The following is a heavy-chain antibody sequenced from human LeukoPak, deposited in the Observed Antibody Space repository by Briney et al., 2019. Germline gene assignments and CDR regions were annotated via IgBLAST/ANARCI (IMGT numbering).Heavy chain of an antibody. D-gene: IGHD3-10*01. CDR3: AKVAGEYYFDY. Sequence: SETLSLTCTVSGGSISSYYWSWIRQPPGKGLEWIGYIYYSGSTNYNPSLKSRVTISVDTSKNQFSLKLSSVTAADTAVYYCAKVAGEYYFDYWGQGTLVTVSS. CDR1: GGSISSYY. CDR2: IYYSGST. V-gene: IGHV4-59*01. J-gene: IGHJ4*02.